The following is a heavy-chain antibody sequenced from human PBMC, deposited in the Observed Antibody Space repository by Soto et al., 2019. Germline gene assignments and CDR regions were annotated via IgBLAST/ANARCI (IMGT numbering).Heavy chain of an antibody. V-gene: IGHV3-53*02. CDR3: ARTNYDFRKNYYYGLDV. J-gene: IGHJ6*02. CDR2: IYTGGST. D-gene: IGHD3-16*01. CDR1: GFSVSSNY. Sequence: EVQLVETGGGLIQPGGSLRLSCTASGFSVSSNYVSWVRQAPGKGLEWVSVIYTGGSTYYADSVKGRFTLSRDNSKNTVYLQMNSLRAEDTAAYYCARTNYDFRKNYYYGLDVWGQGTTVTVSS.